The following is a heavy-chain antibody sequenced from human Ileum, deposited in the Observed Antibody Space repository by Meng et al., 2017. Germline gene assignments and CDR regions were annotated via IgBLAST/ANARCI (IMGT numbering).Heavy chain of an antibody. Sequence: QVQLQEWGPGLVKPSQTLSLTCTVSGDSISSGGYYWTWIRQHPGKGLEWIGYIYSSGGTYYTPSLKSLVTISLDTSKNQFSLRLSSVTAADTAVYYCARIGFCSGRSCYGFFDYWGQGTLVTVSS. CDR3: ARIGFCSGRSCYGFFDY. CDR1: GDSISSGGYY. D-gene: IGHD2-15*01. V-gene: IGHV4-31*01. CDR2: IYSSGGT. J-gene: IGHJ4*02.